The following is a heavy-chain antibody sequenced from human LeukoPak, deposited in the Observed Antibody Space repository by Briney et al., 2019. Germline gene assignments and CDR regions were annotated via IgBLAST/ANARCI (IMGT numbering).Heavy chain of an antibody. CDR2: IYYSGST. CDR3: ARYSMELDYYYYYYMDV. D-gene: IGHD4/OR15-4a*01. CDR1: GGSISSYY. V-gene: IGHV4-59*01. J-gene: IGHJ6*03. Sequence: PSETLSLTCTVSGGSISSYYWSWIRQPPGKGLEWIGYIYYSGSTNYNPSLKSRVTTSVDTSKKQFSLKLSSVTAADTAVYYCARYSMELDYYYYYYMDVWGKGTTVTVSS.